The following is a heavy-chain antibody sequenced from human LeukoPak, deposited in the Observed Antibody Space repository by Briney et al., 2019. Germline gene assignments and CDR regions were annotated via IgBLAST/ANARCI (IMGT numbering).Heavy chain of an antibody. J-gene: IGHJ5*02. CDR3: ARGGDFWSGPDSWFDP. CDR1: GYSISSGYY. V-gene: IGHV4-61*01. Sequence: SETLSLTCTVSGYSISSGYYWGWIRQPPGKGLEWIGYIYYSGSTNYNPSLKSRVTISVDTSKNQFSLKLSSVTAADTAVYYCARGGDFWSGPDSWFDPWGQGTLVTVSS. D-gene: IGHD3-3*01. CDR2: IYYSGST.